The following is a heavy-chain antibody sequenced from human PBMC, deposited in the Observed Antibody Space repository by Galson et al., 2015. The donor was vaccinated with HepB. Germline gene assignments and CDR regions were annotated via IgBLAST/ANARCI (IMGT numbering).Heavy chain of an antibody. CDR3: AKVASAAPFGYMDV. J-gene: IGHJ6*03. CDR2: ISYDGSNK. V-gene: IGHV3-30*18. D-gene: IGHD3-3*01. Sequence: SLRLSCAASGFTFSSYGMHWVRQAPGKVLEWVAVISYDGSNKYYADSVKGRFTISRDNSKNTLYLQMNSLRAEDTAVYYCAKVASAAPFGYMDVWGKGTTVTVSS. CDR1: GFTFSSYG.